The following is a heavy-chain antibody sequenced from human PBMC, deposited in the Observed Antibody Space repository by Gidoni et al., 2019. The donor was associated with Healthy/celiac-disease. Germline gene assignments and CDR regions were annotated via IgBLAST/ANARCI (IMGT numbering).Heavy chain of an antibody. Sequence: QVQLVQSGAEVKKPGSSVKVSCKASGGTFSSYAISWVRQAPGQGLEWMGGIIPIFGTANYAQKFQGRVTITADESTSTAYMELSSLRSEDTAVYYCARDRGIAAAGTTGYFDYWGQGTLVTVSS. V-gene: IGHV1-69*01. CDR2: IIPIFGTA. J-gene: IGHJ4*02. D-gene: IGHD6-13*01. CDR3: ARDRGIAAAGTTGYFDY. CDR1: GGTFSSYA.